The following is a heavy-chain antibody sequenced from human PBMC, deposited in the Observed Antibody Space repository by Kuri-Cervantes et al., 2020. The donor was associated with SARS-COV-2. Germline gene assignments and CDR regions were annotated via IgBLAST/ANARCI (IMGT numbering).Heavy chain of an antibody. CDR2: IYYSGST. J-gene: IGHJ4*02. D-gene: IGHD3-10*01. CDR1: GGSISSSSYY. Sequence: GSLRLSCTVSGGSISSSSYYWGWIRQPPGKGLEWIGSIYYSGSTYYNPSLKSRVTISVDTSKNQFSLKLSSVTAADTAVYYCARLEKRLLWFGDLSGVFDYWGQGALVTVSS. CDR3: ARLEKRLLWFGDLSGVFDY. V-gene: IGHV4-39*01.